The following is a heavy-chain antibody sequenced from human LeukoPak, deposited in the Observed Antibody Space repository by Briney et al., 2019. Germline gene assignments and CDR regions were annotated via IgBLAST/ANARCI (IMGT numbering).Heavy chain of an antibody. CDR2: IYYSGST. J-gene: IGHJ4*02. CDR1: GGAISRSHYY. D-gene: IGHD3-22*01. CDR3: AILPATDTYYYDRSGYYRPGVH. Sequence: SETLSLTCTVSGGAISRSHYYWGWMRQPPGKGLEWIGSIYYSGSTNYDPTLKSRVTISVDTSKNQFSLKLSSVTAADTAVYYCAILPATDTYYYDRSGYYRPGVHWGQGTLVTVSS. V-gene: IGHV4-39*07.